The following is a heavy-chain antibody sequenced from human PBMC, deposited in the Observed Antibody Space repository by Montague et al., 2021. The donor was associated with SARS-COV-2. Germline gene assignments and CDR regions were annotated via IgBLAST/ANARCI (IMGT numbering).Heavy chain of an antibody. D-gene: IGHD6-19*01. CDR3: ARDGSLGSGQWLVDALGPYYYYYGMDV. CDR1: GFTFSSYS. J-gene: IGHJ6*02. Sequence: SLRLSCAASGFTFSSYSMNWVRQAPGKGLAWVSSISSSSSYIYYADSVKGRFTISRDNAKNSLYLQMNSLRAEDTAVYYCARDGSLGSGQWLVDALGPYYYYYGMDVWGQGTTVTVSS. CDR2: ISSSSSYI. V-gene: IGHV3-21*01.